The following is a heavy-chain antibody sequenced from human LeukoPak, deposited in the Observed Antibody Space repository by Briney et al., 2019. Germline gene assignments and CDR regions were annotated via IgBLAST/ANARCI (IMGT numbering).Heavy chain of an antibody. CDR1: GYTFTGYY. J-gene: IGHJ5*02. Sequence: ASVKVSCKASGYTFTGYYMHWGRQAPGQGLEWMGWINPNSGGTNYAQKFQGRVTMTRDTSISTAYMELSRLRSDDTAVYYCARGLWDDYDQTRFLNWFDPWGQGTLVTVSS. CDR2: INPNSGGT. CDR3: ARGLWDDYDQTRFLNWFDP. D-gene: IGHD4-17*01. V-gene: IGHV1-2*02.